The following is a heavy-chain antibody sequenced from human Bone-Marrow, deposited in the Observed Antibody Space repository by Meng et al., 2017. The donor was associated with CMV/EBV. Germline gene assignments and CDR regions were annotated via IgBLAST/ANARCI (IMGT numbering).Heavy chain of an antibody. CDR2: ISGSGGST. CDR1: GFTFSDYY. J-gene: IGHJ4*02. V-gene: IGHV3-23*01. D-gene: IGHD6-19*01. CDR3: AKDPSSGWYPGVDY. Sequence: GESLKISCAASGFTFSDYYMNWVRQAPGKGLEWVSAISGSGGSTYYADSVKGRFTISRDNSKNTLYLQMNSLRAEDTAVYYCAKDPSSGWYPGVDYWGQGTLVTVSS.